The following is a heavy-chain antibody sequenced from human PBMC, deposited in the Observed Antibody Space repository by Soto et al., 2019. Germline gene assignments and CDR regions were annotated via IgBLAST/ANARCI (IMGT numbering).Heavy chain of an antibody. CDR3: ARLRIGYSGYEYYYYMDV. D-gene: IGHD5-12*01. J-gene: IGHJ6*03. Sequence: ASVKVSCKAFGYTFTSYAMHWVRQAPGQRLEWMGWINAGNGNIKYSQKFQGRVTITRDTSKNQFSLKLSSVTAADTAVYYCARLRIGYSGYEYYYYMDVWGKGTTVTVSS. CDR1: GYTFTSYA. V-gene: IGHV1-3*01. CDR2: INAGNGNI.